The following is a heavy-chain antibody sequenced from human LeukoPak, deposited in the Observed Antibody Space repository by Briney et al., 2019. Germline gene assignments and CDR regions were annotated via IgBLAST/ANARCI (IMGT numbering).Heavy chain of an antibody. Sequence: PSETLSLTCTVSGGSISSSSYYWGWIRQPPGKGLEWIGSIYYSGSTYYNPSLKSRVTISVDTSKNQFSLKLSSVTAADTAVYYCARLGERNLFQHWGQGTLVTVSS. CDR2: IYYSGST. CDR1: GGSISSSSYY. D-gene: IGHD1-14*01. J-gene: IGHJ1*01. V-gene: IGHV4-39*01. CDR3: ARLGERNLFQH.